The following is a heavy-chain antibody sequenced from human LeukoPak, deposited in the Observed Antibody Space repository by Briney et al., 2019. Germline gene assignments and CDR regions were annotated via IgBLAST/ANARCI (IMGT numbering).Heavy chain of an antibody. CDR1: GITLSNYG. CDR2: ISDSGGRT. Sequence: GGSLRLSCAVSGITLSNYGMSWVRQAPGKGLEWVAGISDSGGRTNYADSVKGRFTISRDNPKNTLYLQMKSLRAEDTAVYYCARAAGIAARPNWFDPWGQGTLVTVSS. J-gene: IGHJ5*02. D-gene: IGHD6-6*01. V-gene: IGHV3-23*01. CDR3: ARAAGIAARPNWFDP.